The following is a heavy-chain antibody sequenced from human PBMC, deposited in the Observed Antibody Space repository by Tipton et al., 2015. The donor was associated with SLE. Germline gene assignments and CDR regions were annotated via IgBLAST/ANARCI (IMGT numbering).Heavy chain of an antibody. J-gene: IGHJ3*02. V-gene: IGHV4-39*07. CDR1: GGSISSSSYY. CDR3: AREGGGILWWSLDAFDI. Sequence: TLSLTCTVSGGSISSSSYYWGWIRQPPGKGLEWIGSIYHSGSTYYNPSLKSRVTISVDTSKNQFSLKLSSVTAADTAVYYCAREGGGILWWSLDAFDIWGQGTMVTVSS. CDR2: IYHSGST. D-gene: IGHD2-21*01.